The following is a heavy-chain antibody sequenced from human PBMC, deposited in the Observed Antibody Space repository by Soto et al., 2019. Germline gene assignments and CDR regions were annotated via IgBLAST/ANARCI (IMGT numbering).Heavy chain of an antibody. V-gene: IGHV4-39*01. J-gene: IGHJ6*02. D-gene: IGHD2-15*01. CDR3: ATPGRYCSGGSCYRYYYYYGMDV. Sequence: QLQLQESGPGLVKPSETLSLTCTVSGGSISSSSYYWGWIRQPPGKGLEWIGSIYYSGSTYYNPSLKSRVTISVDTSKNQVSLKLSSVTAADTAVYYCATPGRYCSGGSCYRYYYYYGMDVWGQGTTVTVSS. CDR2: IYYSGST. CDR1: GGSISSSSYY.